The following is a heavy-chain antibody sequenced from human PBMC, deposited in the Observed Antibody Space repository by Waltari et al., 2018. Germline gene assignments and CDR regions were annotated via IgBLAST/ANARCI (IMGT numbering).Heavy chain of an antibody. CDR2: IKPNRGGT. Sequence: QVQLVQSGAEVKKPGASVKVSCKASGYTFTGYYMHWVRQAPGQGLEWMGRIKPNRGGTNEAQKVQGRVTMTRDTSSSTAYMELSRLRSDDTAVYYCARDLWVSSGYRPPGFGYWGQGTLVTVSS. CDR1: GYTFTGYY. J-gene: IGHJ4*02. CDR3: ARDLWVSSGYRPPGFGY. D-gene: IGHD3-22*01. V-gene: IGHV1-2*06.